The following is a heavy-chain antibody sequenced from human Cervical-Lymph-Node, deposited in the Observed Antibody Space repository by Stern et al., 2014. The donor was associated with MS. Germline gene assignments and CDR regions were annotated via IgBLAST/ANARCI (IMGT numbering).Heavy chain of an antibody. CDR2: IYYSGST. CDR3: ATYSSSWHFDY. D-gene: IGHD6-13*01. Sequence: QVQLVESGPGLVKPSETLSLTCTVSGGSISSSSYYWGWIRQPPGKGLEWIGRIYYSGSTYYNPSLKSRVTISVDTSKNQFSLQLSSVTAADTAVYYCATYSSSWHFDYWGQGTLVTVSS. J-gene: IGHJ4*02. V-gene: IGHV4-39*01. CDR1: GGSISSSSYY.